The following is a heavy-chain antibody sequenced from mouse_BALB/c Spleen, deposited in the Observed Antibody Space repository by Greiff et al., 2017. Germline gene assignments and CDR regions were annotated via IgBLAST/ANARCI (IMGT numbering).Heavy chain of an antibody. CDR3: ASGKWDTLMAY. CDR2: IHPSDSET. D-gene: IGHD4-1*02. CDR1: GFSFTSYW. Sequence: QVQLQQPGAELVKPGASVKLSCKASGFSFTSYWMNWVKQRPGQGLEWIGMIHPSDSETRLNQKFKDKATLTVDKSSSTAYMQLSSPTSEDAVDYCCASGKWDTLMAYWGQGTLVTVSA. J-gene: IGHJ3*01. V-gene: IGHV1S82*01.